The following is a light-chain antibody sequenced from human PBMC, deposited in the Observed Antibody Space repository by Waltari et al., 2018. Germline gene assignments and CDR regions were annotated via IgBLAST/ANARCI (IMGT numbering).Light chain of an antibody. CDR3: QQYNSFPPA. Sequence: TQSPDTLSVSPGERAPLSCRASHHVGSNLAWYQQKPGQFPRLLISGASTRATGVPARFSGSGSGTEFTLTISSLQSEDFAVYYCQQYNSFPPAFGQGTKV. J-gene: IGKJ1*01. CDR1: HHVGSN. V-gene: IGKV3-15*01. CDR2: GAS.